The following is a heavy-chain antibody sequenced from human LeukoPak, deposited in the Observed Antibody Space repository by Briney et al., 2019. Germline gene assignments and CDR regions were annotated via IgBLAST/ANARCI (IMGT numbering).Heavy chain of an antibody. V-gene: IGHV3-23*01. CDR1: GLRFRSYA. Sequence: GGSLRLSCVASGLRFRSYAMNWVRQAPGKGLECISTISDDSSFTYYADSVKGRSAISRDDSKNTLYLQMNNLKVEDTAVYYCAKGRCSGVGCDSFHSWGQGALVTVSS. J-gene: IGHJ4*02. D-gene: IGHD2-15*01. CDR2: ISDDSSFT. CDR3: AKGRCSGVGCDSFHS.